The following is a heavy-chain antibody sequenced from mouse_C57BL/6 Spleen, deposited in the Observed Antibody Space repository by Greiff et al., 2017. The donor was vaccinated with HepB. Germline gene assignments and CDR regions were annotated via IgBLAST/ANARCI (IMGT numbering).Heavy chain of an antibody. D-gene: IGHD2-4*01. CDR3: ARPPHYDYDSWYFDV. V-gene: IGHV3-6*01. Sequence: VQLKESGPGLVKPSQSLSLTCSVTGYSITSGYYWNWIRQFPGNKLEWMGYISYDGSNNYNPSLKNRISITRDTSKNQFFLKLNSVTTEDTATYYCARPPHYDYDSWYFDVWGTGTTVTVSS. CDR1: GYSITSGYY. CDR2: ISYDGSN. J-gene: IGHJ1*03.